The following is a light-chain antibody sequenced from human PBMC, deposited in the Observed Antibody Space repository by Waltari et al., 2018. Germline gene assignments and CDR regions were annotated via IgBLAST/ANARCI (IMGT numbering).Light chain of an antibody. J-gene: IGLJ3*02. CDR3: SSYAGSNNWV. V-gene: IGLV2-8*01. CDR2: EVN. Sequence: QSALTQPPSASGSPGQSVTISCTGTSSDFGGYNYVSWYQRHPGKAPKLMIYEVNKRPSVVPDSLSGSKSGNTASQTVSGLQAEEEAEYSCSSYAGSNNWVFGGGTKLTVL. CDR1: SSDFGGYNY.